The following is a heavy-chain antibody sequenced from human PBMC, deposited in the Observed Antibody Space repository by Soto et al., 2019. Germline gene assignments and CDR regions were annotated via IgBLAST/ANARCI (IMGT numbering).Heavy chain of an antibody. D-gene: IGHD3-16*01. Sequence: QVQLVESGGGVVQPGRSLRLSCAASGFTFSSYGMHWVRQAPGKGLGGVAVISYDGSNKYYADSVKGRFTISRDNSKNTLYLQMNSLRAEDPAVYYCAKVSPALGYYYYGMDVWGQGTTVTVSS. V-gene: IGHV3-30*18. CDR1: GFTFSSYG. CDR2: ISYDGSNK. CDR3: AKVSPALGYYYYGMDV. J-gene: IGHJ6*02.